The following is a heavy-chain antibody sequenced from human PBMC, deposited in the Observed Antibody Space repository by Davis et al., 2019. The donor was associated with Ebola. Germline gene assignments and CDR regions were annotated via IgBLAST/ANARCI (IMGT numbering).Heavy chain of an antibody. CDR3: ARGSYSSPYAMDV. J-gene: IGHJ6*02. V-gene: IGHV1-2*05. D-gene: IGHD4-11*01. CDR2: INPNSGGT. Sequence: AASVKVSCKASGYTFTGYYMHWVRQAPGQGLEWMGRINPNSGGTNYAQKFQGRVTMTRDTSISTAYMELSRLRSDDTVVHYCARGSYSSPYAMDVWGQGTTVTVSS. CDR1: GYTFTGYY.